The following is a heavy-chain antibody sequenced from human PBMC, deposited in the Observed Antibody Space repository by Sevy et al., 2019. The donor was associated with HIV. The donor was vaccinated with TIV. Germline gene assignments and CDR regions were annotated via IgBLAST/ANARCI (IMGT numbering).Heavy chain of an antibody. J-gene: IGHJ4*02. CDR1: GFTFSSNE. Sequence: GGSLRLSCAASGFTFSSNEMNWVRQAPGKGLEWVSYISSSDSTIYYADSVKGRFTISRDNAKNSLYLQMNSLRAEDTAVYYCARGNYDSSGYYSYTFDYWGQGTLVTVSS. V-gene: IGHV3-48*03. CDR2: ISSSDSTI. CDR3: ARGNYDSSGYYSYTFDY. D-gene: IGHD3-22*01.